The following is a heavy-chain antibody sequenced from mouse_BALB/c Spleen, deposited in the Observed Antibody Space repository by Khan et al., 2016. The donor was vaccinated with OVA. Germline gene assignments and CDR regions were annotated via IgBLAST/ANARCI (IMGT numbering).Heavy chain of an antibody. Sequence: EVELVESGGGLVKPGGSLKISCAASGLTFSIHAMSWVRQTPEKRLEWVASISTGGSTSYVDSVKGRFTISRDNARNMLYLQMSSLRSEDTAIYYCSRGDYHGRGYFDVWGAGTMVTVSS. CDR1: GLTFSIHA. J-gene: IGHJ1*01. V-gene: IGHV5-6-5*01. CDR2: ISTGGST. D-gene: IGHD1-2*01. CDR3: SRGDYHGRGYFDV.